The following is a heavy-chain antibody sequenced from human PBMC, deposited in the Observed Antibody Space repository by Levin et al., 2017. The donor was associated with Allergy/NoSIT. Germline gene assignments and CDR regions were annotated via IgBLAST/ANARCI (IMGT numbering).Heavy chain of an antibody. J-gene: IGHJ3*02. CDR3: ARDEESYGDAFDI. D-gene: IGHD2-8*01. CDR1: GFSFSTYG. V-gene: IGHV3-48*01. CDR2: ISARRTTM. Sequence: GESLKISCAASGFSFSTYGMIWVRQAPGKGLEWVSYISARRTTMYYADSVKGRFTISRDDAKNTLYLQMSSLRAEDTAVYYCARDEESYGDAFDIWGQGTMVTVSS.